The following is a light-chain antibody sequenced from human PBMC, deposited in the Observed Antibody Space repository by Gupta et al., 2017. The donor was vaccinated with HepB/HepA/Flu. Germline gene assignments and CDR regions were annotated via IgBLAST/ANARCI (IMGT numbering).Light chain of an antibody. Sequence: IVLTQSPRTLSLSPGERATLSCRASRCVDNRHLAWYQQKPGQAPRLLIYGASSRATGIPDRFTGSGSGAEFTLTFSRLEPEDVAAYFCQVYGGSPLFTFGPGTKVDLK. V-gene: IGKV3-20*01. CDR1: RCVDNRH. J-gene: IGKJ3*01. CDR3: QVYGGSPLFT. CDR2: GAS.